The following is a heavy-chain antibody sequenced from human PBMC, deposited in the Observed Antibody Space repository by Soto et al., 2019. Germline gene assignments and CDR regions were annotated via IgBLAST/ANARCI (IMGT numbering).Heavy chain of an antibody. Sequence: QVQLQESCPGLVKPSETLSLTCTVSGGSISSYYWSWIRQPPGKGLEWIGYIYYSGRTNYNPSLKSRVTISVDTSKNQFSLKLSSVTAADTAVYYCARDRGHSSGWYLDYWGQGTLVTVSS. D-gene: IGHD6-19*01. CDR3: ARDRGHSSGWYLDY. CDR1: GGSISSYY. CDR2: IYYSGRT. J-gene: IGHJ4*02. V-gene: IGHV4-59*01.